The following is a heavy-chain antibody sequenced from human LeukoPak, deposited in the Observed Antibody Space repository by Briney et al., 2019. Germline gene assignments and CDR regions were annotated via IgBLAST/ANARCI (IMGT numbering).Heavy chain of an antibody. CDR1: GYTLTELS. CDR2: FDPEDGET. CDR3: ARQLSITIFGDYKNWFDP. Sequence: ASVKVSCKVSGYTLTELSMHWVRQAPGKGPEWMGGFDPEDGETIYAQKFQGRVTMTEDTSTDTAYMELSSLRSEDTAVYYCARQLSITIFGDYKNWFDPWGQGTLVTVSS. V-gene: IGHV1-24*01. J-gene: IGHJ5*02. D-gene: IGHD3-3*01.